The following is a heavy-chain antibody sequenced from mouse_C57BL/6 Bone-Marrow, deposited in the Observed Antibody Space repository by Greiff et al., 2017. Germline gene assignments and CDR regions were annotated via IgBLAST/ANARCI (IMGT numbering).Heavy chain of an antibody. CDR1: GYTFTSYW. V-gene: IGHV1-72*01. CDR2: IDPNSGGT. D-gene: IGHD1-1*01. CDR3: AVFFITTVVAPENFDY. Sequence: QVQLQQPGAELVKPGASVKLSCKASGYTFTSYWMHWVKQRPGRGLEWIGRIDPNSGGTKYNEKFKSKATLTVDKPSSTAYMLLSSLTSEDSAVYYCAVFFITTVVAPENFDYWGQGTTLTVSS. J-gene: IGHJ2*01.